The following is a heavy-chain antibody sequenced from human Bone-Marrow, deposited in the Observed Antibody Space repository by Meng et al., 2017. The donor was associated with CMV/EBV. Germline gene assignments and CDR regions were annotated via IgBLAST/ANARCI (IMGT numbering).Heavy chain of an antibody. Sequence: SETLSLTCTVSGGSINSYYWSWIRQPPGKGLEWIGYVNYNGITNYNPSLKSRVTISVDKSKNQFSLKLSSVTAADTAVYYCARYTAAQFDYWGQGTLVTVSS. CDR2: VNYNGIT. V-gene: IGHV4-59*12. D-gene: IGHD2-2*01. CDR3: ARYTAAQFDY. CDR1: GGSINSYY. J-gene: IGHJ4*02.